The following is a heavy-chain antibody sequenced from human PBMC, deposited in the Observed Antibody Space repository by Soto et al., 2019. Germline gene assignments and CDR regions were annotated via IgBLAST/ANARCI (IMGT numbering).Heavy chain of an antibody. CDR3: ARDHRGCSGGSCYGSYFDY. D-gene: IGHD2-15*01. V-gene: IGHV4-31*03. Sequence: SETLSLTCTVSGGSISSGGYYWSWIRQHPGKGLEWIGYIYYSGSTYYNPSLKSRVTISVDTSKNQFSLKLSSVTAADTAVFYCARDHRGCSGGSCYGSYFDYWGQGTLVTVSS. CDR2: IYYSGST. CDR1: GGSISSGGYY. J-gene: IGHJ4*02.